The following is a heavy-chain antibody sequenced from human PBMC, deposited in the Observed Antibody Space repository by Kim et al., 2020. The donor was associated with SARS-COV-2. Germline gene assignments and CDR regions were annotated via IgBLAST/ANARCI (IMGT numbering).Heavy chain of an antibody. J-gene: IGHJ4*02. CDR2: VGDDGSLQ. D-gene: IGHD2-8*01. V-gene: IGHV3-30*18. CDR3: AKEIGNGLRLEH. Sequence: GGSLRLSCAASGFTFSRYGMHWVRQAPGKGLDWVAVVGDDGSLQFYADSAKGRFIISRDNSRNTMFLQMNSLRIEDTAVYSCAKEIGNGLRLEHWGRGTL. CDR1: GFTFSRYG.